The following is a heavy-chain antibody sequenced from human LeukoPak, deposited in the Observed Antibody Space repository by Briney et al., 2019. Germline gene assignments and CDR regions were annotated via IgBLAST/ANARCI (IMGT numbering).Heavy chain of an antibody. D-gene: IGHD1-26*01. CDR2: INIDGATT. V-gene: IGHV3-74*01. CDR1: GFTFSGYW. Sequence: GGSLRLSCAASGFTFSGYWMHWVRQAPGKGLEWVSRINIDGATTNYADSVKGRFTISRDNAKNTLHLQMNSLRADDAAVYYCVRGAVGTGVWFDPWGQGTLVTVSS. CDR3: VRGAVGTGVWFDP. J-gene: IGHJ5*02.